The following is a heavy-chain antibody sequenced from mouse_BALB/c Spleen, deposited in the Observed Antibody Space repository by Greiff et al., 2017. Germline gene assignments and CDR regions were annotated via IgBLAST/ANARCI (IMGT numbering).Heavy chain of an antibody. CDR3: TRWITPVVATDY. CDR2: IYPGNSDT. V-gene: IGHV1-5*01. CDR1: GYTFTSYW. J-gene: IGHJ4*01. D-gene: IGHD1-1*01. Sequence: VQLKESGTVLARPGASVKMSCKASGYTFTSYWMHWVKQRPGQGLEWIGTIYPGNSDTSYNQKFKGKATLAAVTSTSTAYMALSSLTNEDSAVCYCTRWITPVVATDYWGQGTSVTVSS.